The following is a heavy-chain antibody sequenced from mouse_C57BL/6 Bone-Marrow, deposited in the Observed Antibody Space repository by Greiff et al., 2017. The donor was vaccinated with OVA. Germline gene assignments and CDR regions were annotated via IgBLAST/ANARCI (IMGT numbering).Heavy chain of an antibody. CDR2: ISDGGSYT. J-gene: IGHJ4*01. CDR3: AREGFRRGYYYAMDY. V-gene: IGHV5-4*01. Sequence: DVKLVESGGGLVKPGGSLKLSCAASGFTFSSYAMSWVRQTPEKRLEWVATISDGGSYTYYPDNVKGRFTISRDNAKNNLYLQMSHLKSEDTAMYYCAREGFRRGYYYAMDYWGQGTSVTVSS. CDR1: GFTFSSYA.